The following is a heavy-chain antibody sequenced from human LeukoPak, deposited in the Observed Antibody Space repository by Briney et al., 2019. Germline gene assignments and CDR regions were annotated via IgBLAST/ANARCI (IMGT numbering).Heavy chain of an antibody. CDR2: INHSGST. Sequence: SETLSLTCAVYGGSFSGYYWSWIRQPPGKGLEWIGEINHSGSTNYNPSLKSRVTISVDTSKNQFSLKLSSVTAADTAVYYCARAGGYYDSSGYFLKYYFDYWGQGTLVTVSS. V-gene: IGHV4-34*01. CDR1: GGSFSGYY. J-gene: IGHJ4*02. D-gene: IGHD3-22*01. CDR3: ARAGGYYDSSGYFLKYYFDY.